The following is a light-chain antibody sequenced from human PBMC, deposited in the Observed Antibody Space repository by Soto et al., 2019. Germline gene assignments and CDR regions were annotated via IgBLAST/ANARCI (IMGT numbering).Light chain of an antibody. J-gene: IGLJ3*02. Sequence: QSALTQPASVSGSPGQSITISCTGSRSDVGGYNFVSWYQQHPGKAPKLMIYDVTNRPSGVSNRFSGSKSGTTASLTISGLQPEDEADYYCSSYTTSSTLVFGGGTKLTVL. CDR3: SSYTTSSTLV. V-gene: IGLV2-14*03. CDR1: RSDVGGYNF. CDR2: DVT.